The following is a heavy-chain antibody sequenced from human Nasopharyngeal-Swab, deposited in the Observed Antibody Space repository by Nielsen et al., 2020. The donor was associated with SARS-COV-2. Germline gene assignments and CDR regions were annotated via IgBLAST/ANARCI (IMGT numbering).Heavy chain of an antibody. Sequence: LKISCAASGFTFSTYSMIWVRQAPAKGLEWVSWISSSVSYIYYADSVKGRFTISRDNAKNALYLQMSSLRAEDTAVYYCARLPSAWGIRDFDYWGQGTLVTVSS. D-gene: IGHD6-19*01. CDR2: ISSSVSYI. CDR1: GFTFSTYS. V-gene: IGHV3-21*06. CDR3: ARLPSAWGIRDFDY. J-gene: IGHJ4*02.